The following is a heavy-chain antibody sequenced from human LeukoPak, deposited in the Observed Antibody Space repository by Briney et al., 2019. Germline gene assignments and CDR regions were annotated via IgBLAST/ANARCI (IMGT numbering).Heavy chain of an antibody. CDR2: INPNSGGT. Sequence: GSVKVSCKASGYTFTGYYMHWVRQAPGQGLEWMGWINPNSGGTNYAQKFQGWVTMTRDTSISTAYMELSRLRSDDTAVYYCARGAVAGGNWFDPWGQGTLVTVSS. CDR1: GYTFTGYY. V-gene: IGHV1-2*04. D-gene: IGHD6-19*01. J-gene: IGHJ5*02. CDR3: ARGAVAGGNWFDP.